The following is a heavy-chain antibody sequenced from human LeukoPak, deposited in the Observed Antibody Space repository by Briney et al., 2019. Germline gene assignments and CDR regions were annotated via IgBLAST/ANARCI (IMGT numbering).Heavy chain of an antibody. J-gene: IGHJ4*02. D-gene: IGHD6-6*01. CDR3: ARARIAARGRLDY. V-gene: IGHV4-39*07. Sequence: PSETLSLTYTVSGGSISSSSYYWGWIRQPPGKGLEWIGSIYYSGSTYYNPSLKSRVTISVDTSKNQFSLKLSSVTAADTAVYYCARARIAARGRLDYWGQGTLVTVSS. CDR2: IYYSGST. CDR1: GGSISSSSYY.